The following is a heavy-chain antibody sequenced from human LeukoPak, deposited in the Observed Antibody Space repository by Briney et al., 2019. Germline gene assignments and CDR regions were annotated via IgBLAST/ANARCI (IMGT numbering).Heavy chain of an antibody. CDR2: ISGSGGST. V-gene: IGHV3-23*01. J-gene: IGHJ3*02. CDR3: AKDQGGVDYCGSGSYWHDAFDI. CDR1: GFTVSSYA. D-gene: IGHD3-10*01. Sequence: GGSLRLSCAASGFTVSSYAMSWVRQAPGKGLEWVSAISGSGGSTYYADSVKCRFTISRDNSKNTLYLQMNSLRAGDTAVYYCAKDQGGVDYCGSGSYWHDAFDIWGQGTMVTVSS.